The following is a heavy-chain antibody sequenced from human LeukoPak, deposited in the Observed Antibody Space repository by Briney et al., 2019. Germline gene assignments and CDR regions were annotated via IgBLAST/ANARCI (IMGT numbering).Heavy chain of an antibody. CDR3: AKPGARGSGIFDY. J-gene: IGHJ4*02. V-gene: IGHV3-30*04. Sequence: PGRSLRLSCAASGFTFSSYAMHWVRQAPGKGLEWVAVISYDGSNKYYADSVKGRFTISRDNSKNTLYLQMNSLRAEDTAVYYCAKPGARGSGIFDYWGQGTLVTVSS. D-gene: IGHD3-10*01. CDR2: ISYDGSNK. CDR1: GFTFSSYA.